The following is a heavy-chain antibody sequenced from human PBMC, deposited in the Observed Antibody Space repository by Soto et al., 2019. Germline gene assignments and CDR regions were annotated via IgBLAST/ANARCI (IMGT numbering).Heavy chain of an antibody. D-gene: IGHD3-10*01. CDR1: GFTFSNAW. J-gene: IGHJ4*02. V-gene: IGHV3-15*01. Sequence: GGSLRLSCAASGFTFSNAWMSWVRQAPGKGLEWVGRIKSKTDGGTTDYAAPVKGRFTISRDDSKNTLYLQMNSLKTEDTAVYYCSSGPMTYYYGSGSYDDGVFDYWGQGTLVTVSS. CDR3: SSGPMTYYYGSGSYDDGVFDY. CDR2: IKSKTDGGTT.